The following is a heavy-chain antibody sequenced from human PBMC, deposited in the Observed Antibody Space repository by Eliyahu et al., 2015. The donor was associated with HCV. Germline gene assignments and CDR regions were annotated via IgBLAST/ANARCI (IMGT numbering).Heavy chain of an antibody. V-gene: IGHV3-30*18. CDR3: AKAPQLRGYFDL. CDR1: GFTFSSYG. Sequence: QVQLVESGGGVVQPGRSLRLSCAASGFTFSSYGMHWVRQAPGKGLEWVAVISYDGSNKYYADSVKGRFTISRDNSKNTLYLQMNSLRAEDTAVYYCAKAPQLRGYFDLWGRGTLVTVSS. J-gene: IGHJ2*01. CDR2: ISYDGSNK. D-gene: IGHD1-7*01.